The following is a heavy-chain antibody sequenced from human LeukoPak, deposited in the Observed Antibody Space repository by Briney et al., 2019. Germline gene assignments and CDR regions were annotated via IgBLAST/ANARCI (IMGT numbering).Heavy chain of an antibody. CDR2: INPNSGAT. CDR1: GYTFTGYY. V-gene: IGHV1-2*02. J-gene: IGHJ4*02. D-gene: IGHD3-9*01. Sequence: ASVKVSCKASGYTFTGYYMRWVRQAPGQGLEWMGWINPNSGATNYAQKFQGRVTMTRDTPISTAYMELSRLRSDDTAVYYCARDLRHYDVLTGYLYRGNFGYCGQGTLVTVSS. CDR3: ARDLRHYDVLTGYLYRGNFGY.